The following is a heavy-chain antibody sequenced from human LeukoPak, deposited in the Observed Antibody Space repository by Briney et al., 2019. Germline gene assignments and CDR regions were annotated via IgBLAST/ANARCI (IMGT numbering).Heavy chain of an antibody. Sequence: PGGSLRLSCAASGFTFSSYGMHWVRQAPGKGLEWVAVISYDGSNKYYADSVKGRFTISRDNSKNTLYLQMNSLRAEDTAVYYCAKDWYYYGSGSYYNLDYWGQGTLVTVSS. V-gene: IGHV3-30*18. J-gene: IGHJ4*02. D-gene: IGHD3-10*01. CDR1: GFTFSSYG. CDR2: ISYDGSNK. CDR3: AKDWYYYGSGSYYNLDY.